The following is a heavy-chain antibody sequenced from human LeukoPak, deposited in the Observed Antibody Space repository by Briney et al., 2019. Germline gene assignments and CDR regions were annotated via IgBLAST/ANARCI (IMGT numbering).Heavy chain of an antibody. CDR3: AKTPLSSGWYGGDY. D-gene: IGHD6-19*01. V-gene: IGHV3-23*01. J-gene: IGHJ4*02. CDR1: GFTFSSYA. CDR2: ISGSGGST. Sequence: PGGSLRLSCAASGFTFSSYAISWVRQAPGKGLEWVSAISGSGGSTYYADSVKGRFTISRDNSKNTLYLQMNSLRAEDTAVYYCAKTPLSSGWYGGDYWGQGTLVTVSS.